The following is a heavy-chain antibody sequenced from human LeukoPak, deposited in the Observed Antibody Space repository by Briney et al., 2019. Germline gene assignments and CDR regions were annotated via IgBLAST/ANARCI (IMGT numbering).Heavy chain of an antibody. D-gene: IGHD2-21*01. V-gene: IGHV4-39*01. Sequence: SETLSLTCTVSGGSITSSGHSWGWIRQPPGKGLEWTGTIYYTGKTYYNPSLQSRITISVDTSRNQFSLKLSSVTAADTAVYYCAQSLGINTRMVSWFDPWGQGTLVTVSS. CDR1: GGSITSSGHS. CDR2: IYYTGKT. J-gene: IGHJ5*02. CDR3: AQSLGINTRMVSWFDP.